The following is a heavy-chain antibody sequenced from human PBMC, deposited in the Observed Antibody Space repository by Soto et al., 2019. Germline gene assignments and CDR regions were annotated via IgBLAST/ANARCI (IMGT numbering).Heavy chain of an antibody. V-gene: IGHV4-61*01. Sequence: PSETLSLTCTVSGGSVSSGSYYWSWIRQPPGKGLEWIGYIYYSGSTNYNPSLKSRVTISVDTSKNQFSLKLSSVTAADTAVYYCARDVSRWRFDPWGQGTLVTVSS. J-gene: IGHJ5*02. CDR1: GGSVSSGSYY. CDR3: ARDVSRWRFDP. CDR2: IYYSGST. D-gene: IGHD6-13*01.